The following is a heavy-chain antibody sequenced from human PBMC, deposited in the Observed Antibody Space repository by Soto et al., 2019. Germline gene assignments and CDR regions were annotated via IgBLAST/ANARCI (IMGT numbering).Heavy chain of an antibody. Sequence: GGSLRLSCAASGFNFSTYGMHWVRQAPGKGLEWVAVIYYDGSTKYYADSVKGRFTVSRDNSKNTLYLQMNSLRAEDTAVYYCARARTGYPYYYYGMDVWGQGTTVTVSS. CDR3: ARARTGYPYYYYGMDV. CDR2: IYYDGSTK. CDR1: GFNFSTYG. J-gene: IGHJ6*02. D-gene: IGHD3-9*01. V-gene: IGHV3-33*01.